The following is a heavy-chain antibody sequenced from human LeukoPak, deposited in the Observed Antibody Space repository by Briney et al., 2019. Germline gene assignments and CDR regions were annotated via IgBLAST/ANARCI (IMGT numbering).Heavy chain of an antibody. CDR2: IYHTGST. CDR1: GGSISSGLYS. J-gene: IGHJ5*02. Sequence: SQTLSLTCDVSGGSISSGLYSWSWIRQPLGKGLEWLVDIYHTGSTYYNPSLKSRVTISVDTSKNQFSLRLSTVTAADTAVYYCARLQYCSGTSCYWFDPWGQGTLVTVSS. D-gene: IGHD2-2*01. CDR3: ARLQYCSGTSCYWFDP. V-gene: IGHV4-30-2*01.